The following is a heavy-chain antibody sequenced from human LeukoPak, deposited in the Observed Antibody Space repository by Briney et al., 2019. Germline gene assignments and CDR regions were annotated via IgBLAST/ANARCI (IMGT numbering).Heavy chain of an antibody. CDR3: ARDVGATSSDY. CDR2: IYYSGST. J-gene: IGHJ4*02. Sequence: PSETLSLTCTVSGGSISSSSYYWGWIRQPPGKGLEWIGSIYYSGSTYYNPPLKSRVTISVDTSKNQFSLKLSSVTAADTAVYYCARDVGATSSDYWGQGTLVTVSS. CDR1: GGSISSSSYY. D-gene: IGHD1-26*01. V-gene: IGHV4-39*07.